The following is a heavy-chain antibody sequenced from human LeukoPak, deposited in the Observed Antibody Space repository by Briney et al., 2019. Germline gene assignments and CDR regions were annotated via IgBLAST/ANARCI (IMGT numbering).Heavy chain of an antibody. CDR3: ARDRVVVTAIQNRYFDY. CDR2: ISSSGSTI. CDR1: VFTFNSYE. V-gene: IGHV3-48*03. D-gene: IGHD2-21*02. J-gene: IGHJ4*02. Sequence: GGSLRLSCAACVFTFNSYEMNWVRQAPGKGVEWVSYISSSGSTIYYADSVKGRFTISRDNAKNSLYLQMNSLRAEDTAVYYCARDRVVVTAIQNRYFDYWGQGTLVTVSS.